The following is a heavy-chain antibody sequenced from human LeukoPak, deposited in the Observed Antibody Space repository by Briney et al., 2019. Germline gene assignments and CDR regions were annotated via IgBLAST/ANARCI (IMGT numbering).Heavy chain of an antibody. CDR2: VDSSGNT. CDR1: VVSMNGYY. CDR3: ARGALKWELLPIRARKSYYFDY. D-gene: IGHD1-26*01. Sequence: PSETLSLTCSVSVVSMNGYYWSWLRQSAGNRLEWIGHVDSSGNTNYNPSLESRVTMSVDTSKKQFSLKLSSVTAADTAVYYCARGALKWELLPIRARKSYYFDYWGQGTLVTVSS. J-gene: IGHJ4*02. V-gene: IGHV4-4*07.